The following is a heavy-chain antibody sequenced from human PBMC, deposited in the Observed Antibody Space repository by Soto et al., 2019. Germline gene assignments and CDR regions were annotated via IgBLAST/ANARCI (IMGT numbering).Heavy chain of an antibody. CDR2: ITSGSTYK. V-gene: IGHV3-21*06. Sequence: EVQLVESGGGLVKPGGSLRLSCAASGFDFSDYVMNWVRQAPGKGLEWVSSITSGSTYKYSADSMKRRLNISRDNATNLLYLELNSLRVEDTAVYYCARERGTVTVPGREYFYYFGMQVWGHGATVTGYS. CDR1: GFDFSDYV. J-gene: IGHJ6*02. D-gene: IGHD3-3*01. CDR3: ARERGTVTVPGREYFYYFGMQV.